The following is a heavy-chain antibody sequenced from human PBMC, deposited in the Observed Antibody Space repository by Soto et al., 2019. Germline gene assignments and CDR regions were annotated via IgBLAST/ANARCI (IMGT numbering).Heavy chain of an antibody. CDR3: ARPLTIYSGSDWAY. J-gene: IGHJ4*02. V-gene: IGHV4-59*01. CDR2: IYYSGTT. Sequence: SETLSLTCTVSDDSISNYYWSWIRQPPGKGLEWIGYIYYSGTTSYNPSLNSRVTISVDTSKNQFSLKLSSVTTADTAVYYCARPLTIYSGSDWAYWGPGTLVTVS. CDR1: DDSISNYY. D-gene: IGHD1-26*01.